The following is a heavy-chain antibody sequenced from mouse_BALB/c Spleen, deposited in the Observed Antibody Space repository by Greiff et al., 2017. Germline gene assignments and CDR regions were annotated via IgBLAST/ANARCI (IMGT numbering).Heavy chain of an antibody. V-gene: IGHV7-3*02. D-gene: IGHD2-14*01. J-gene: IGHJ4*01. CDR1: GFTFTDYY. CDR3: ARDRGRYDEGAYYYAMDY. Sequence: EVQLVESGGGLVQPGGSLRLSCATSGFTFTDYYMSWVRQPPGKALEWLGFIRNKANGYTTEYSASVKGRFTISRDNSQSILYLQMNTLRAEDSATYYCARDRGRYDEGAYYYAMDYWGQGTSVTVSS. CDR2: IRNKANGYTT.